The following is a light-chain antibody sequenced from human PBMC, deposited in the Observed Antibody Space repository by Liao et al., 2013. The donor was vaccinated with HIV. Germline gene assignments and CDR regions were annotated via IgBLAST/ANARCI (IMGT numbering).Light chain of an antibody. CDR1: ALPKQQ. J-gene: IGLJ1*01. CDR2: FDS. Sequence: SYELTQPPSMSVSPGQTARITCSGDALPKQQVYWYQQKPGQAPVLVIYFDSDRPSGIPERFSGSKSGNTATLTIRRVEAVDEGDYYCQVWDSSSDHPYVFGTGTKLSVL. CDR3: QVWDSSSDHPYV. V-gene: IGLV3-21*01.